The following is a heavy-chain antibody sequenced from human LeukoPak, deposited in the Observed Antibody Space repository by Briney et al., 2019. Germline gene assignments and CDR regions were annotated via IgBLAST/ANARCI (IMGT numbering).Heavy chain of an antibody. CDR1: GFTFSTYG. CDR2: IRYDGSNK. D-gene: IGHD4-23*01. CDR3: AKDRLTTVVMGYLDY. Sequence: GGSLRLSCAVSGFTFSTYGMHWVRQAPGKGLEWVAFIRYDGSNKYYADSVKGRFTISRDNSKNTLYLQMNSLGADDSAVYYCAKDRLTTVVMGYLDYWGQGTLVTVPS. V-gene: IGHV3-30*02. J-gene: IGHJ4*02.